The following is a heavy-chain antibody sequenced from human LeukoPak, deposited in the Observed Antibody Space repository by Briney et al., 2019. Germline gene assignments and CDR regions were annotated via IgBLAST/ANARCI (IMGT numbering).Heavy chain of an antibody. CDR2: IYSSGST. CDR3: ARGNSGYDYAFDI. D-gene: IGHD5-12*01. Sequence: SETLSLTCTVSVGSISSYHWSWIRPPPRKGRQWIGFIYSSGSTNYNPSLKSRVTIPLDTSKNQFSLRVSSVTSADTAVYYCARGNSGYDYAFDIWGQGTMVTVSS. V-gene: IGHV4-59*01. CDR1: VGSISSYH. J-gene: IGHJ3*02.